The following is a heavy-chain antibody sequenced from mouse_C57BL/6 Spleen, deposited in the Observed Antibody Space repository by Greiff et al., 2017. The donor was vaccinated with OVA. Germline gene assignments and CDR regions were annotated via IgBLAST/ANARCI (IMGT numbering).Heavy chain of an antibody. CDR3: ARSGQLRLRYAMDY. V-gene: IGHV1-82*01. D-gene: IGHD3-2*02. Sequence: QVQLQQSGPELVKPGASVKISCKASGYAFSSSWMNWVKQRPGKGLEWIGRIYPGDGDTNYNGKFKGKATLTADESSSTAYMQLSSLTSEDSAVYVCARSGQLRLRYAMDYWGQGTSVTVSS. J-gene: IGHJ4*01. CDR1: GYAFSSSW. CDR2: IYPGDGDT.